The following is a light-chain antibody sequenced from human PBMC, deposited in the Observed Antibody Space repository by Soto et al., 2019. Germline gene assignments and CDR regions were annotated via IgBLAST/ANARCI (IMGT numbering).Light chain of an antibody. J-gene: IGKJ2*01. V-gene: IGKV1-9*01. Sequence: IHLTQSPSSLSASVGDRVTITCRASQDIRTYLAWYQQSPGRAPKLLIYLASNLHTGVPSRFSGSGSGTEFTLTISGLQPEDFATYYCQQYNSYSSAFGQGTKLEIK. CDR3: QQYNSYSSA. CDR2: LAS. CDR1: QDIRTY.